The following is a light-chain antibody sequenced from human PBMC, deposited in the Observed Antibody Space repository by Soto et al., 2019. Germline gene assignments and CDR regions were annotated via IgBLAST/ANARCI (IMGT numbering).Light chain of an antibody. CDR3: QQYGSTPWT. Sequence: EIVLTQSPGTLSLSPGERATLSCRASQSVSGRYLAWYQQKPGQAPRPLIYGASSRASGIPDRFSGSGSGTVFTLTISRLEPEDFAVYYCQQYGSTPWTFGQGTKVAIK. CDR2: GAS. V-gene: IGKV3-20*01. J-gene: IGKJ1*01. CDR1: QSVSGRY.